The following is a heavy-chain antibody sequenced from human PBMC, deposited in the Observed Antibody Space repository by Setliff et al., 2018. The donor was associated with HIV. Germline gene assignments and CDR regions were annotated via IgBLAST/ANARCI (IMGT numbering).Heavy chain of an antibody. V-gene: IGHV4-61*09. J-gene: IGHJ4*02. CDR3: GGNGYYSIDY. CDR1: GGSISSGSYY. Sequence: SETLSLTCTVSGGSISSGSYYWSWIRQPAGKGLEWIGHIYSSGSTNYNPSLKSRVTISVDTSKNQFSLKVNSVTAADTAVYYCGGNGYYSIDYWGQGTLVTVSA. D-gene: IGHD3-22*01. CDR2: IYSSGST.